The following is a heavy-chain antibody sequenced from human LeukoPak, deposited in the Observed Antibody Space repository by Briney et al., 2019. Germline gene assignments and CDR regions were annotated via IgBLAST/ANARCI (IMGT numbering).Heavy chain of an antibody. CDR3: ARELTYYYGSGSYANNWFDP. J-gene: IGHJ5*02. CDR2: IKQDGSEK. Sequence: GGSLRLSCAASGFTFSSYWMSWVRQAPGKGLEWVANIKQDGSEKYYVDSVKGRFTISRDNAKNSLYLQMNSLRAEDTAVYYCARELTYYYGSGSYANNWFDPWGQGILVTVSS. V-gene: IGHV3-7*01. D-gene: IGHD3-10*01. CDR1: GFTFSSYW.